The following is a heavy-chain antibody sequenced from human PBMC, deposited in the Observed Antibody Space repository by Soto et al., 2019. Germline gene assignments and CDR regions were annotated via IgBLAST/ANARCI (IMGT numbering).Heavy chain of an antibody. CDR3: AGDRSGASGCWSGHRAAFAT. D-gene: IGHD3-3*01. CDR2: IYYSGST. V-gene: IGHV4-59*01. CDR1: GGSISRYY. Sequence: SETLSLTCTVSGGSISRYYWGWSRQPPGRGRGWIGDIYYSGSTNYNPSLKSRVTISVDTSKNQFSLKLGSVTSADTAVYYCAGDRSGASGCWSGHRAAFATSGERTTV. J-gene: IGHJ3*02.